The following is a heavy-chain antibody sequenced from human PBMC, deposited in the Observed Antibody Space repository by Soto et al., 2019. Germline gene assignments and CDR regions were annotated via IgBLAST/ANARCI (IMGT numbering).Heavy chain of an antibody. D-gene: IGHD3-16*01. V-gene: IGHV3-30-3*01. J-gene: IGHJ4*02. CDR3: GRVWGSHANTYFAP. Sequence: QVQLVESGGGVVQPGRSLRLSCAASGFTFSNYAIHWVRQAPGKGLEWVVVISHDGNNKDYADSVKGRFTISRDNSKNPLYQKRNTLRAEPTAFYYWGRVWGSHANTYFAPWGQGTLITAPS. CDR2: ISHDGNNK. CDR1: GFTFSNYA.